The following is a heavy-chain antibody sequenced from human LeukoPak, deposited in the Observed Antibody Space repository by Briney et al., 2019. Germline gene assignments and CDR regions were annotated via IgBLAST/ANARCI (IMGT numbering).Heavy chain of an antibody. CDR3: ARYYDSSGYYWGHFAY. Sequence: GGSLRLSCAASGFTFSSYAMSSVRQAPGKGLEWVSSISGSGGSTYYADSVKGRFTISRDNSKNTLYLQMNSLRAEDTAVYYCARYYDSSGYYWGHFAYWGQGTLVTVSS. J-gene: IGHJ4*02. CDR1: GFTFSSYA. V-gene: IGHV3-23*01. D-gene: IGHD3-22*01. CDR2: ISGSGGST.